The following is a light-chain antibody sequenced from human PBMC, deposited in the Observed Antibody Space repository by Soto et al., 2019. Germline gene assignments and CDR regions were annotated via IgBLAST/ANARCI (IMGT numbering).Light chain of an antibody. CDR1: QSVSSY. Sequence: IVLTQSPSTLSLSPGERATLSCRASQSVSSYLAWYQQKPGQAPRLLIYDASNRATGIPARFSGSGSGTDFTLTISSLEPEDFAVYYCQHYGSSPLTFGQGTRLEI. CDR2: DAS. J-gene: IGKJ5*01. CDR3: QHYGSSPLT. V-gene: IGKV3-11*01.